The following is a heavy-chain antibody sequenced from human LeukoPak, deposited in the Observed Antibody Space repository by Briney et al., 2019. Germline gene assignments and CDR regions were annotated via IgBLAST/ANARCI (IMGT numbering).Heavy chain of an antibody. V-gene: IGHV3-43*02. CDR1: GFTFDDYA. D-gene: IGHD6-13*01. CDR3: AKDKDFPYIAAAGLAFDY. Sequence: GGSLRLSCAASGFTFDDYAMHWVRQAPGKGLEWVSLISGDGGSTYYADSVKGRFTICRDNSKNSLYLQMNSLRTEDTALYYCAKDKDFPYIAAAGLAFDYWGQGTLVTVSS. CDR2: ISGDGGST. J-gene: IGHJ4*02.